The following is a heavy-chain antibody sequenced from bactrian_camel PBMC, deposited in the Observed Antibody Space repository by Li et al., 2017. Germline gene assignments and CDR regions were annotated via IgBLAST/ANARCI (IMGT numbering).Heavy chain of an antibody. CDR3: AVRGGGRCSAQRQRSDWEA. CDR2: IKSGGGPT. D-gene: IGHD4*01. CDR1: RYRNC. Sequence: HVQLVESGGGSVQAGGSLRLSCVAARYRNCMGWFRQAPGKEREGVASIKSGGGPTYYADSVKDRFTISRDNAKKTLYLQMNSLKPEDTGMYVCAVRGGGRCSAQRQRSDWEAWGQGTQVTVS. J-gene: IGHJ4*01. V-gene: IGHV3S63*01.